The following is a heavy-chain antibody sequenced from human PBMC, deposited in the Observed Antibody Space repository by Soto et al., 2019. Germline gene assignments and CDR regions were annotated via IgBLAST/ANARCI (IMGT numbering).Heavy chain of an antibody. CDR1: GYSLTSYW. J-gene: IGHJ5*01. V-gene: IGHV5-10-1*01. D-gene: IGHD2-15*01. CDR2: IYPSESYT. CDR3: ARSLPANVKGWLDP. Sequence: GESLKSSCHGSGYSLTSYWIRWVRQMPGKVMEWMGRIYPSESYTNYSPSFQGHVTISADKSIRAAYLQWNSLKASDTAMYFCARSLPANVKGWLDPGGQGPLVNVSS.